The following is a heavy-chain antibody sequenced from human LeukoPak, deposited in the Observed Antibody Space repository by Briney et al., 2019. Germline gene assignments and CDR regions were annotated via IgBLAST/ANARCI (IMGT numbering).Heavy chain of an antibody. CDR2: INPNSGGT. J-gene: IGHJ6*02. CDR1: GYTFTGYY. V-gene: IGHV1-2*06. Sequence: GASVKVSCKASGYTFTGYYMHWVRQAPGQGLEWIGRINPNSGGTNYAQKFQGRVTMTRDTSISTAYMELSRLRSDDTAVYYCARVCYYDSSDYYDDYYYYGMDVWGQGTTVTVSS. CDR3: ARVCYYDSSDYYDDYYYYGMDV. D-gene: IGHD3-22*01.